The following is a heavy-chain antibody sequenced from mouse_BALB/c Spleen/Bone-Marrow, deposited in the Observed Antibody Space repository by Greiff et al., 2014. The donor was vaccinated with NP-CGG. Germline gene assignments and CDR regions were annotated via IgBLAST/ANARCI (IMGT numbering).Heavy chain of an antibody. CDR1: GYTFTSYW. CDR2: INPSNGRT. CDR3: AGPFDY. Sequence: QVQLQQSGAELVKPGASVKLSCKASGYTFTSYWMHWVKQRPGQGLEWIGGINPSNGRTNYNEKFKSKATLTVDKSSSTAYMQLSSLTSEDSAVYYCAGPFDYWGQGTTLTVSS. V-gene: IGHV1S81*02. J-gene: IGHJ2*01.